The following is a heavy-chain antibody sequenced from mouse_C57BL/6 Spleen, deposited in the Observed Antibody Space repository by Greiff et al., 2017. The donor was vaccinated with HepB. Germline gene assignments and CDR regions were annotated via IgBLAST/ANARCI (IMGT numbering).Heavy chain of an antibody. Sequence: QVQLQQPGTELVKPGASVKLSCKASGYTFTSYWMHWVKQRPGQGLEWIGNINPSNGGTNYNEKFKSKATLTVDKSSSTAYIRLSSLTSEGSAVYYCARPGYYYGSYYFDYWGQGTTLTVSS. CDR2: INPSNGGT. V-gene: IGHV1-53*01. J-gene: IGHJ2*01. CDR1: GYTFTSYW. CDR3: ARPGYYYGSYYFDY. D-gene: IGHD1-1*01.